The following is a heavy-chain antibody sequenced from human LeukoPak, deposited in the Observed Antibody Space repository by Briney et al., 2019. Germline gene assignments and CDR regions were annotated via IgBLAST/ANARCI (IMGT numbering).Heavy chain of an antibody. CDR1: GGSFSGYY. Sequence: SETLSLTCAVYGGSFSGYYWSWIRQPPGKGLEWIGEINHGGSTNYNPSLKSRVTISVDTSKNQFSLKLSSVTAADTAVYYCARQRSIAAYSSSWIYWGQGTLVTVSS. CDR3: ARQRSIAAYSSSWIY. D-gene: IGHD6-13*01. J-gene: IGHJ4*02. V-gene: IGHV4-34*01. CDR2: INHGGST.